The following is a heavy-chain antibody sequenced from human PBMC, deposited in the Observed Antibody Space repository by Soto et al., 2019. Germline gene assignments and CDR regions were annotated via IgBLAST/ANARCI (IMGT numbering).Heavy chain of an antibody. CDR1: GFTFSNAW. CDR3: ARDFRKGSPTTVFDP. J-gene: IGHJ5*02. D-gene: IGHD4-17*01. Sequence: PGGSLRLSCAASGFTFSNAWMNWVRQAPGKGLEWVGRIKSKTDGGTTDYAAPVKGRFTISRDDSKNTLYLQMNSLKAEDTAVYYCARDFRKGSPTTVFDPWGQGTLVTVSS. V-gene: IGHV3-15*07. CDR2: IKSKTDGGTT.